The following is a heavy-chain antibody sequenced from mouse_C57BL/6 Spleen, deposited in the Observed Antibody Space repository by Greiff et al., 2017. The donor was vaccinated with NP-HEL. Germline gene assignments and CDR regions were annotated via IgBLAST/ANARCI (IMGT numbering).Heavy chain of an antibody. CDR2: IDPSDSYT. J-gene: IGHJ1*03. V-gene: IGHV1-69*01. CDR1: GYTFTSYW. Sequence: VQLQQSGAELVMPGASVKLSCKASGYTFTSYWMHWVKQRPGQGLEWIGEIDPSDSYTNYNQKFKGKSTLTVDKSSSTAYMQLSSLTSEDSAVYYCARSRGYFDVWGTGTTVTVSS. CDR3: ARSRGYFDV.